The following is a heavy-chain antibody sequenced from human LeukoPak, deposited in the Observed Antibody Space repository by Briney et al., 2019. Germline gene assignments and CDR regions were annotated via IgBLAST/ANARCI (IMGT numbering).Heavy chain of an antibody. CDR1: GSTFSSYG. CDR3: ARDHDSNYAFDY. CDR2: IWYDGSNK. D-gene: IGHD4-11*01. J-gene: IGHJ4*02. Sequence: GRSLRLSCAASGSTFSSYGMHWVRQAPGKGLEWVAVIWYDGSNKYYADSVKGRFTISRDNSKNTLYLQMNSLRAEDTAVYYCARDHDSNYAFDYWGQGTLVTVSS. V-gene: IGHV3-33*01.